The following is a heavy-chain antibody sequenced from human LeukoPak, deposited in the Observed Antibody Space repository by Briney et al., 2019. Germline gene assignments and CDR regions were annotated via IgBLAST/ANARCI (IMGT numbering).Heavy chain of an antibody. J-gene: IGHJ6*03. V-gene: IGHV1-46*01. CDR3: ARQYPLDYYYYYYMDV. D-gene: IGHD2/OR15-2a*01. Sequence: GASVKVSCKASGYTFTSYYMHWVRQAPGQGLEWMGILDPSGGSTSYAQKFQGRVTMTRDTSTSTVYMELSSLRSEDTAVYYCARQYPLDYYYYYYMDVWGKGTTVTVSS. CDR2: LDPSGGST. CDR1: GYTFTSYY.